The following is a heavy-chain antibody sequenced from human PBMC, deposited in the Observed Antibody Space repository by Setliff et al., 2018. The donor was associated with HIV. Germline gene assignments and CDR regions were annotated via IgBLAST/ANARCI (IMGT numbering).Heavy chain of an antibody. CDR1: GGTFSSYA. V-gene: IGHV1-69*05. J-gene: IGHJ4*02. Sequence: VASVKVSCKASGGTFSSYAISWVRQAPGQGLEWMGGIIPIFGTANYAQKFQGRVTITTDESTSTAYMELSSLRSEDTAVYYCARAVGGSNYFDYSGYQDFWGQGTRVTVSS. CDR2: IIPIFGTA. CDR3: ARAVGGSNYFDYSGYQDF. D-gene: IGHD3-22*01.